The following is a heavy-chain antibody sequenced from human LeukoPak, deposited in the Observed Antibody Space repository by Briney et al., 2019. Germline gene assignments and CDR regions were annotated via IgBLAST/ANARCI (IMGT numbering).Heavy chain of an antibody. CDR2: IFYTGKT. V-gene: IGHV4-39*07. Sequence: SDTLSLTCTVSGGSVYTSDYYRGWVRQPPGKGPEWIGDIFYTGKTNYNPSLKSRVSISIDTSKNQFSLKLTSVTAADSAVYYCARVFDSWGQGTLVTVSS. J-gene: IGHJ4*02. CDR1: GGSVYTSDYY. CDR3: ARVFDS.